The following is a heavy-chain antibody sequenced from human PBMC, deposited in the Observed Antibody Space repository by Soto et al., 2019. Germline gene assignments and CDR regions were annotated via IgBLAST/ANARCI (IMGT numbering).Heavy chain of an antibody. CDR2: IYYSGST. D-gene: IGHD2-21*02. CDR3: ARHPSDFWFDP. J-gene: IGHJ5*02. CDR1: GGSFRDYY. V-gene: IGHV4-59*08. Sequence: SETLSLTCAVYGGSFRDYYWSWIRQPPGKGLEWIGYIYYSGSTNYNPSLKSRVTVSVDTSKNQFSLKLSSVTAADTAVYYCARHPSDFWFDPWGQGTLVTVSS.